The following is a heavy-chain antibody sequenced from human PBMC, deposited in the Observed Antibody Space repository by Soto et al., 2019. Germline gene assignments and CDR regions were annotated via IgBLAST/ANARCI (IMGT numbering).Heavy chain of an antibody. Sequence: EVQLVESGGGLVQPGGSLRLSCAASGFTFSSYWMSWVRQAPGKGLEWVANIKQDGSEKYYVDSVKGRFTISRDNAKNSLYLQMNSLRAEDTAVYYCARPPTTVAYWYFDLWGRGTLFTVSS. CDR2: IKQDGSEK. V-gene: IGHV3-7*01. D-gene: IGHD4-17*01. CDR1: GFTFSSYW. J-gene: IGHJ2*01. CDR3: ARPPTTVAYWYFDL.